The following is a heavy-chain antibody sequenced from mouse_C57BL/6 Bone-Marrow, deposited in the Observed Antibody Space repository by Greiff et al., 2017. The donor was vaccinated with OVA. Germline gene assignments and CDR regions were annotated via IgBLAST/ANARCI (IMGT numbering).Heavy chain of an antibody. CDR1: GYTFTSYG. D-gene: IGHD1-1*01. Sequence: VHLVESGAELARPGASVKLSCKASGYTFTSYGISWVKQRTGQGLEWIGEIYPRSGNTYYNEKFKGKATLTADKSSSTAYMELRSLTSEDSAVYFCARRGYYFGSSLWFAYWGQGTLVTVSA. J-gene: IGHJ3*01. CDR2: IYPRSGNT. CDR3: ARRGYYFGSSLWFAY. V-gene: IGHV1-81*01.